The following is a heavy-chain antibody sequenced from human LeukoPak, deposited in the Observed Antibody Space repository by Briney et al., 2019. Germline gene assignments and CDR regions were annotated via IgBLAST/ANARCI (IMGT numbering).Heavy chain of an antibody. D-gene: IGHD5-18*01. Sequence: QPGGSLRLSCAASGFTFSSYGMHWVRQAPGKGLEWVSAISGSGGSTYYADSVKGRFTISRDNSKNTLYLQMNSLRAEDTAVYYCASDRRGYSYGFSYYGMDVWGQGTTVTVSS. CDR3: ASDRRGYSYGFSYYGMDV. CDR2: ISGSGGST. CDR1: GFTFSSYG. J-gene: IGHJ6*02. V-gene: IGHV3-23*01.